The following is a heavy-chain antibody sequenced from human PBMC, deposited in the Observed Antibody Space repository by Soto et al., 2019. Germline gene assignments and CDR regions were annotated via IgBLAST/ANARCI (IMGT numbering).Heavy chain of an antibody. Sequence: GVSLRLSCAASGFTFSSYAMHWVRQAPGKGLEWVAVISYDGSNKYYADSVKGRFTISRDNSKNTLYLQMNSLRAEDTAVYYCARAPDTAMVPYYFDYWGQGTLVTVSS. V-gene: IGHV3-30-3*01. J-gene: IGHJ4*02. CDR2: ISYDGSNK. CDR1: GFTFSSYA. D-gene: IGHD5-18*01. CDR3: ARAPDTAMVPYYFDY.